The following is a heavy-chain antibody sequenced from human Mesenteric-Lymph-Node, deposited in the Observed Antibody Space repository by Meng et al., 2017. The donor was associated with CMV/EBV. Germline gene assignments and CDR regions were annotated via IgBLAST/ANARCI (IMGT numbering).Heavy chain of an antibody. CDR3: ARDSWDCSSISCLAMGGSSLDY. J-gene: IGHJ4*02. V-gene: IGHV3-30-3*01. Sequence: GESLKISCAASGFTFINYAMHWVRQAPGKGLEWVAVISYDGSNKYYADSVKGRFTMSRDNSQNTLYLQMDSLGADDTAVYYCARDSWDCSSISCLAMGGSSLDYWGQGTLVTVSS. D-gene: IGHD2-2*01. CDR2: ISYDGSNK. CDR1: GFTFINYA.